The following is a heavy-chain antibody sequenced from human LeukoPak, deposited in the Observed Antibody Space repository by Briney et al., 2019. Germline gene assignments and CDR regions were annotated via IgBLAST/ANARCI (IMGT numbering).Heavy chain of an antibody. D-gene: IGHD6-13*01. CDR2: NSGNNGNT. V-gene: IGHV1-18*01. CDR1: GYTFTSYA. Sequence: ASVKVSCKASGYTFTSYAITWVRQAPGQGPEWMGWNSGNNGNTKYAQKFQGRVTMTTDTSTNTAYMELRSLRSDDTAVYYCARKQQLVGDYWGQGTLVTVSS. CDR3: ARKQQLVGDY. J-gene: IGHJ4*02.